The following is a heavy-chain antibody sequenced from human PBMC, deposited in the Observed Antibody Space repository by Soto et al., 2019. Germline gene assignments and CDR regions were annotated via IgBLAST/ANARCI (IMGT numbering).Heavy chain of an antibody. Sequence: SVKVSCKASGYTFSIYGINWVRQAPGQGLEWMGWTRPNNGNTKYAQNLQGRVTMTTDTSTSTAYMELRSLRPDDTAVYYCVRDLDGSGSYYTDYWGQGTLVTVSS. CDR3: VRDLDGSGSYYTDY. CDR2: TRPNNGNT. V-gene: IGHV1-18*01. D-gene: IGHD3-10*01. J-gene: IGHJ4*02. CDR1: GYTFSIYG.